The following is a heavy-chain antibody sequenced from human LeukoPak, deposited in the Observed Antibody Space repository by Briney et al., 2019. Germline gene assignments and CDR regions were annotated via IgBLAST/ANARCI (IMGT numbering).Heavy chain of an antibody. J-gene: IGHJ4*02. Sequence: SETLSLTCAVSGYSLGKNYYWGWIRQSPGKGLECIGRIYGRASTSYNPSLMNRVTMSVDTSKNHFSLQLTSVTAADTAVYYCARYDSRGSASTKFDYWGPGIQVTVSS. V-gene: IGHV4-38-2*01. CDR1: GYSLGKNYY. CDR3: ARYDSRGSASTKFDY. D-gene: IGHD3-3*01. CDR2: IYGRAST.